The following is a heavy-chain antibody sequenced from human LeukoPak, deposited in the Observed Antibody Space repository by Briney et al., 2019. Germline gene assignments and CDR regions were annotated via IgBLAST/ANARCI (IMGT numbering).Heavy chain of an antibody. CDR2: IIPILGIA. CDR1: GGTFSSYA. Sequence: SVKVSCKASGGTFSSYAISWVRQAPGQGLEWMGRIIPILGIANHAQKFQGRVTITADKSTSTAYMELSSLRSEDTAVYYCARERCSSTSCYSHYYYGMDVWGQGTTVTVSS. J-gene: IGHJ6*02. D-gene: IGHD2-2*01. CDR3: ARERCSSTSCYSHYYYGMDV. V-gene: IGHV1-69*04.